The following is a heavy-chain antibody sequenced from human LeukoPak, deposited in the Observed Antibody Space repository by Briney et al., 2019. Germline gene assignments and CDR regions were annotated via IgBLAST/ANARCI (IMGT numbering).Heavy chain of an antibody. CDR3: ARGRYYDSSGYYYVFESRTYYFDY. Sequence: SETLSLTCAVYGGSFSGYYWSWIRQPPGKGLEWIGEINHSGSTNYNPSLKSRVTISVNTSKNQFSLKLSSVTAAGTAVYYCARGRYYDSSGYYYVFESRTYYFDYWGQGTLVTVSS. D-gene: IGHD3-22*01. J-gene: IGHJ4*02. V-gene: IGHV4-34*01. CDR1: GGSFSGYY. CDR2: INHSGST.